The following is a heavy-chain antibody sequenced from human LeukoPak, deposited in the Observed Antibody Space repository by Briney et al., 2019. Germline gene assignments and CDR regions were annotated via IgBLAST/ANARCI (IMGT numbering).Heavy chain of an antibody. CDR2: IYSGGTT. D-gene: IGHD1-26*01. V-gene: IGHV3-66*01. Sequence: GGSLRVSCAASGFTVSSNHMSWVRQVPGKGLEWVSLIYSGGTTYYADSVKGRFTISRDNSKNTLFLQMNSLRAEDTAVYFCAREGVALTVGATDYWGQGTLVTVSS. CDR1: GFTVSSNH. CDR3: AREGVALTVGATDY. J-gene: IGHJ4*02.